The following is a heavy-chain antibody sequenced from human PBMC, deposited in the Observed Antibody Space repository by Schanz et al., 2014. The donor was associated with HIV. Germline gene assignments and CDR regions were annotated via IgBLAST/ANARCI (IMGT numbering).Heavy chain of an antibody. CDR2: IYSGGST. CDR1: GFTVSNNY. J-gene: IGHJ4*02. CDR3: ANEEVPNDY. Sequence: VQLVESGGGVVQPGRSLRLSCAASGFTVSNNYMSWVRQAPGKGLEWVSVIYSGGSTYYADSVKGRFTISRDTSKNTLYLQMSSLRVEDTAVYYCANEEVPNDYWGQGTLVTVSS. V-gene: IGHV3-53*01.